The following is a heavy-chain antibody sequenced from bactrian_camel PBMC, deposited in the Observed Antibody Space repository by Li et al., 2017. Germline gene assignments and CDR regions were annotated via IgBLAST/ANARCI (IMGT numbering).Heavy chain of an antibody. CDR2: VDSNGVT. CDR3: AADEGVCGLWRTFPPTY. CDR1: ESTYRSIC. J-gene: IGHJ4*01. V-gene: IGHV3S53*01. Sequence: HVQLVESGGGLVVPGGSLTLSCTASESTYRSICMAWFRQAPGSQRETVATVDSNGVTKVAGSVKGRFTISTDLARKTLYLDMNNLKPSDTGLYYCAADEGVCGLWRTFPPTYWGQGTQVTVS. D-gene: IGHD3*01.